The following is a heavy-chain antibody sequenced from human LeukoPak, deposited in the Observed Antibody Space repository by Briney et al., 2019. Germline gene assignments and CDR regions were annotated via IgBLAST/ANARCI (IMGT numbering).Heavy chain of an antibody. Sequence: GGSLRLSCAASGLTFSSYSMNWVRQAPGKGLEWVASITSSSSYIYYADSVKGRFTISRDNAKNSLYLQMNSLRAEDTAVYYCARDPSSSWYGFGYWGQGTLVTVSS. CDR3: ARDPSSSWYGFGY. CDR2: ITSSSSYI. V-gene: IGHV3-21*01. D-gene: IGHD6-13*01. CDR1: GLTFSSYS. J-gene: IGHJ4*02.